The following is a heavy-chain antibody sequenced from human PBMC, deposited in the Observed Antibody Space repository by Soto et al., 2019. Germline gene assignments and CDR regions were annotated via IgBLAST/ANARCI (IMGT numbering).Heavy chain of an antibody. Sequence: SVKVSCKASGCTFSSYAISWVRQAPGQGLEWMGGIIPMFGTANYAQKFQGRVTITADESTSTAYMELSSLRSEDTAVYYCARHQTAAADPYGMDVWGQGTRVTVSS. D-gene: IGHD6-13*01. J-gene: IGHJ6*02. CDR3: ARHQTAAADPYGMDV. V-gene: IGHV1-69*13. CDR2: IIPMFGTA. CDR1: GCTFSSYA.